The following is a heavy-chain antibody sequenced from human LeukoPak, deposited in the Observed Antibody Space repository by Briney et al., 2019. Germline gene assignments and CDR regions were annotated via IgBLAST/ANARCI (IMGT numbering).Heavy chain of an antibody. D-gene: IGHD4-23*01. Sequence: ASVKVSCKASGYTFTTYDINWVRQATGQGLEWMGWMNPNSGNTGYAQKFQGRVTMTRNTSISTAYMELRSLRSEDTAVYYCARGPNKSDGGNSGSAWFDPWGQGTLVTVSS. CDR1: GYTFTTYD. J-gene: IGHJ5*02. CDR2: MNPNSGNT. V-gene: IGHV1-8*01. CDR3: ARGPNKSDGGNSGSAWFDP.